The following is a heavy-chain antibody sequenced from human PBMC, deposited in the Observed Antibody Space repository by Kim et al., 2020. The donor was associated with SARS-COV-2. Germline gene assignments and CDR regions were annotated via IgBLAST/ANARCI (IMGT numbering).Heavy chain of an antibody. V-gene: IGHV3-30-3*01. CDR2: ISYDGSNK. Sequence: GGSLRLSCAASGFTFSSYAMHWVRQAPGKGLEWVAVISYDGSNKYYADSVKGRFTISRDNSKNTLYLQMNSLRAEDTAVYYCARDTRPDFGRHGGWYYDYWGQGTLVTVSS. CDR3: ARDTRPDFGRHGGWYYDY. CDR1: GFTFSSYA. D-gene: IGHD6-19*01. J-gene: IGHJ4*02.